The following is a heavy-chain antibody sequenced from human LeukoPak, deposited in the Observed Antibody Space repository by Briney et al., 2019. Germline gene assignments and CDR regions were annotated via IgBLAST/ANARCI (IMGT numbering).Heavy chain of an antibody. CDR1: GFTFSSYG. CDR3: AKAPSSSWYGDWFDP. Sequence: GGSLRLSCAASGFTFSSYGMHWVRQAPGKGLEWVSGISWNSGSIGYADSVKGRFTISRDNAKNSLYLQMNSLRAEDTALYYCAKAPSSSWYGDWFDPWGQGTLVTVSS. CDR2: ISWNSGSI. V-gene: IGHV3-9*01. J-gene: IGHJ5*02. D-gene: IGHD6-13*01.